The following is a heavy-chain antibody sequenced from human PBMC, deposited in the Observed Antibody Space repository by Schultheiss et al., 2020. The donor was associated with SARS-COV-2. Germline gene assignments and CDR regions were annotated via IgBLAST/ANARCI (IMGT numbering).Heavy chain of an antibody. V-gene: IGHV3-21*06. CDR2: ISSSGAYI. CDR3: ARVGRDCSHGVCYNAEYFQY. D-gene: IGHD2-8*01. J-gene: IGHJ1*01. Sequence: GGSLRLSCTTSGFTFRDYAVSWFRQAPGKGLEWVSSISSSGAYIYYTDSLRGRFTISRDNAKSSLFLQMNSLRAEDTAVYYCARVGRDCSHGVCYNAEYFQYWGQGTLVTVSS. CDR1: GFTFRDYA.